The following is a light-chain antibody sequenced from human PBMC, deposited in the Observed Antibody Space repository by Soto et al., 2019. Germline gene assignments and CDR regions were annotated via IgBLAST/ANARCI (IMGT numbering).Light chain of an antibody. Sequence: QSVLTQRPSASGTPGQRVTISCSGSSSNIGSNTVNWYQQLPGTAPKLLVYTNNQRPSGVPDRFSGSKSGTSASLAISGLQSEDEADYYRAAWDDSLNGPVFGTGTKLTVL. J-gene: IGLJ1*01. CDR1: SSNIGSNT. CDR2: TNN. CDR3: AAWDDSLNGPV. V-gene: IGLV1-44*01.